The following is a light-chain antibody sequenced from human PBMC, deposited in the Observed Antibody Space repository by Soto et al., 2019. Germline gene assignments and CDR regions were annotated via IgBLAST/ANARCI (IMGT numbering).Light chain of an antibody. CDR2: SNN. CDR1: SSNIGSNT. Sequence: QSVLTQPPSASGTPGQRVTISCSGSSSNIGSNTVNWYQQLPGTAPKLLIYSNNQRPLGVPDRFSGSKSGTSASLAISGLQSEDEADYYCATWDDSLNGPWVFGGGTKLTVL. V-gene: IGLV1-44*01. CDR3: ATWDDSLNGPWV. J-gene: IGLJ3*02.